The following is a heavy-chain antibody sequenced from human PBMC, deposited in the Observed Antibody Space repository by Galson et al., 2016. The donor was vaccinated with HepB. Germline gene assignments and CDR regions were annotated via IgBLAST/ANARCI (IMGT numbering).Heavy chain of an antibody. J-gene: IGHJ5*01. D-gene: IGHD3-10*01. V-gene: IGHV1-8*01. CDR3: VRNLPHPGDFVS. CDR2: MNPNSGDT. Sequence: QSGAEVKKPGESLTISCKASGYTFTTYDINWVRQATGQGLEWLGWMNPNSGDTGYALKFQGRVTMTRDTSISTAYMELSSLVSEDTAVYYCVRNLPHPGDFVSWGQGTLVTVSS. CDR1: GYTFTTYD.